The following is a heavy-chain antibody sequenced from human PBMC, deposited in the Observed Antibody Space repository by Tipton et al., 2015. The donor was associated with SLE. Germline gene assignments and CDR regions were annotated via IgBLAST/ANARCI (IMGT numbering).Heavy chain of an antibody. Sequence: TLSLTCTVSGGSISSGDYYWSWIRQPPGKGLEWIGYIYYSGSTNYNPSLKSRVTISLDTSKNQFSLKLTSVTAADTAMYFCARVDISTYYYYYMDVWGKGTTVTVSS. CDR3: ARVDISTYYYYYMDV. CDR1: GGSISSGDYY. J-gene: IGHJ6*03. D-gene: IGHD3-9*01. CDR2: IYYSGST. V-gene: IGHV4-61*08.